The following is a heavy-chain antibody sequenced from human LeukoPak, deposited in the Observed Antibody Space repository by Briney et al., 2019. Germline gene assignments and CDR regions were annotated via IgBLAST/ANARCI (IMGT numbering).Heavy chain of an antibody. V-gene: IGHV3-7*01. J-gene: IGHJ5*02. D-gene: IGHD2/OR15-2a*01. CDR3: ARDLRSALIA. CDR1: GFTFRTSW. CDR2: LKPDGSEK. Sequence: GGSLRLSCAASGFTFRTSWMTWVHQAPGKGLEWVANLKPDGSEKNYVDSVKGRFTISRDNAENSLSLQMNSLRAEDTALYYCARDLRSALIAWGQGILVTVSS.